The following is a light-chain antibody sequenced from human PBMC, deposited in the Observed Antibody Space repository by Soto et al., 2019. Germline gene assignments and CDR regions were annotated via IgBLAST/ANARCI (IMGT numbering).Light chain of an antibody. CDR2: EVS. V-gene: IGLV2-14*01. Sequence: QSALTQPASVSGSPGQSITISCTGTSSDVGGYNYVSWYQQHPGKAPNLMIYEVSNRPSGVSFRFSGSKSGNTASLTISGLQAEDEADYYCSSYTSSTTYVFGTGTKVTVL. J-gene: IGLJ1*01. CDR3: SSYTSSTTYV. CDR1: SSDVGGYNY.